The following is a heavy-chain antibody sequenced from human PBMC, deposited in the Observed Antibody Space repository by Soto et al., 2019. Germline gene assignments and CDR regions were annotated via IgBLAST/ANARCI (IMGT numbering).Heavy chain of an antibody. CDR3: ARGRVSLQPYYYYYGMDV. D-gene: IGHD5-18*01. J-gene: IGHJ6*02. Sequence: QVQLVQSGAEVKKPGASVKVSCKASGYTFTSYGISWVRQAPGQGLEWMGWISAYNGNTNYAQKLQGRVTMTTDTSTSTAYMELRSLTSDDTAVYYCARGRVSLQPYYYYYGMDVWGQGTTVTVSS. V-gene: IGHV1-18*01. CDR2: ISAYNGNT. CDR1: GYTFTSYG.